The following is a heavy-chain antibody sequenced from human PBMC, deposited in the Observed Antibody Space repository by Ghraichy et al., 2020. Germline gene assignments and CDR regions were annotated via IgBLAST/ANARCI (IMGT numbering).Heavy chain of an antibody. D-gene: IGHD5-18*01. J-gene: IGHJ4*02. V-gene: IGHV3-48*02. Sequence: GGSLRLSCAASGFTFSDYSVNWVRQAPGKGLEWVADITGSAFGSSGNTIYADSVKVRFTISRDDAKDSLYLQMTSLRDEDTAVYFYSRDYNYAIDHLGQGTLITVSS. CDR1: GFTFSDYS. CDR2: ITGSAFGSSGNT. CDR3: SRDYNYAIDH.